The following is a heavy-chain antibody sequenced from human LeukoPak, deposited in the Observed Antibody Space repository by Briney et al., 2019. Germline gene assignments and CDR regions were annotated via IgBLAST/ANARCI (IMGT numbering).Heavy chain of an antibody. CDR1: GFNFNTYG. J-gene: IGHJ4*02. D-gene: IGHD3-3*01. CDR2: IRYDGSSK. V-gene: IGHV3-30*02. Sequence: GGSLRLSCAASGFNFNTYGMHWVRQTPGRSLEWVAFIRYDGSSKYNTDSVKGRFTVSRDNPKNTLYLQMNSLRAEDMALYYCAKDYDFWSGYLDYWGQGTLVTVSS. CDR3: AKDYDFWSGYLDY.